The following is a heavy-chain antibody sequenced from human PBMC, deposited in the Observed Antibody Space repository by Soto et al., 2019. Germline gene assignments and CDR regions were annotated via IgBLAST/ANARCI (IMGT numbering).Heavy chain of an antibody. CDR2: IYHSGST. CDR3: ARDRRLPYYYYGMDV. J-gene: IGHJ6*02. D-gene: IGHD5-18*01. Sequence: PSETLSLTCAVSGGSISSGGYSWSWIRQPPGKGLEWIGYIYHSGSTYYNPSLKSRVTISVDRSKNQFSLKLSSVTAADTAVYYCARDRRLPYYYYGMDVWGQGTTVTVSS. CDR1: GGSISSGGYS. V-gene: IGHV4-30-2*01.